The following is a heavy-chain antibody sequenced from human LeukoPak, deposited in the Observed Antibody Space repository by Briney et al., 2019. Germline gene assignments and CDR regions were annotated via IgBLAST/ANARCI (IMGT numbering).Heavy chain of an antibody. Sequence: SGXALLKPTQTLTLTCTFSGFSLRTSGMCVSWILQPPGKALEWLARIDWDGDKYYNTSLKTGLTISKDTSKNQVVLTMTNMDPLDAATYYCARIRYSGSGSSHYFDYWGRGTLVTVSS. CDR3: ARIRYSGSGSSHYFDY. CDR2: IDWDGDK. CDR1: GFSLRTSGMC. V-gene: IGHV2-70*11. D-gene: IGHD3-10*01. J-gene: IGHJ4*02.